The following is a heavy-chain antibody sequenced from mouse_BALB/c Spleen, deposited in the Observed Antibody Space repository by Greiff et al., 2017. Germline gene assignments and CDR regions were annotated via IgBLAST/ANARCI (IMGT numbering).Heavy chain of an antibody. CDR1: GFTFSSYT. CDR3: ARLGYYGSSYYFDY. CDR2: ISNGGGST. V-gene: IGHV5-12-2*01. J-gene: IGHJ2*01. Sequence: EVNVVESGGGLVQPGGSLKLSCAASGFTFSSYTMSWVRQTPEKRLEWVAYISNGGGSTYYPDTVKGRFTISRDNAKNTLYLQMSSLKSEDTAMYYCARLGYYGSSYYFDYWGQGTTLTVSS. D-gene: IGHD1-1*01.